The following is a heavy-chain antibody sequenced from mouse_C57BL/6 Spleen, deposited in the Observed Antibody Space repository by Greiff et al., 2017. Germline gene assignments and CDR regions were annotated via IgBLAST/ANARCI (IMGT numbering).Heavy chain of an antibody. CDR2: IDPENGDT. CDR1: GFNIKDDY. Sequence: EVQLQQSGAELVRPGASVKLSCTASGFNIKDDYMHWVKQRPEQGLEWIGWIDPENGDTEYASKFQGKANITAYTSSNTAYLQHSDLTSKDTAVYYCTTRLYYAIDVWGTGTTVTVSS. D-gene: IGHD2-1*01. J-gene: IGHJ1*03. V-gene: IGHV14-4*01. CDR3: TTRLYYAIDV.